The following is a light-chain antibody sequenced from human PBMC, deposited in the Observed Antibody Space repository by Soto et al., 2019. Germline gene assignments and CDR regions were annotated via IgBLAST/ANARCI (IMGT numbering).Light chain of an antibody. J-gene: IGKJ1*01. V-gene: IGKV1-39*01. CDR3: QQYNSNSPT. CDR2: AAS. CDR1: QSISSY. Sequence: DIQMTQSPSSLSASLGDRVTITCRASQSISSYLNWYQQKPGKAPKLLIYAASSLQSGVPSRFSGSGSGTEFTLTISSLQPDDFATYYCQQYNSNSPTFGQGTKVDIK.